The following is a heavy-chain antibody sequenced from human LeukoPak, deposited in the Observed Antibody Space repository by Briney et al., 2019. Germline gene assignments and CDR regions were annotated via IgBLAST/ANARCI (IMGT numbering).Heavy chain of an antibody. CDR2: LSYSGST. Sequence: SETLSLTCTVSGGSVSSYYWSWIRQPPGKGLEWIGYLSYSGSTNYNPSLKSRVTISVDTSKNQFSLKLSSVTAADTAVYYCARGPLDSGYTYFDYWGQGTLVSVAS. V-gene: IGHV4-59*02. D-gene: IGHD5-12*01. J-gene: IGHJ4*02. CDR1: GGSVSSYY. CDR3: ARGPLDSGYTYFDY.